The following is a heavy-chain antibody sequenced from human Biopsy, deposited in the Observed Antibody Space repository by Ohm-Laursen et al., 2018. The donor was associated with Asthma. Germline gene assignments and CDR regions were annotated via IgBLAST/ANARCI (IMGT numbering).Heavy chain of an antibody. CDR1: GFTVSRDH. Sequence: SLRLSCTASGFTVSRDHMFWVRQAPGKGLEWVGVISKDASTQDYADSVKGRFTMARDNSKNTLDLQMNSLREEDTAVYYCVRDGTDDAFDIWGQGTTVIVSS. CDR2: ISKDASTQ. J-gene: IGHJ3*02. V-gene: IGHV3-33*05. CDR3: VRDGTDDAFDI. D-gene: IGHD1-1*01.